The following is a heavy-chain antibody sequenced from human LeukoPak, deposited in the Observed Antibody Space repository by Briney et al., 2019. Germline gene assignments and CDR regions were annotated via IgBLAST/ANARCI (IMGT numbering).Heavy chain of an antibody. V-gene: IGHV4-30-4*08. CDR3: AREGGIRGWFDL. D-gene: IGHD1-14*01. J-gene: IGHJ5*02. CDR2: IYYSGST. Sequence: PSETLSLTCTVSGGSISSSSYYWSWIRQPPGKGLEWIGYIYYSGSTYYNPSLKSRVTISVDTSKNQFSLKLGSVTAADTAVYYCAREGGIRGWFDLWGQGTLVTVSS. CDR1: GGSISSSSYY.